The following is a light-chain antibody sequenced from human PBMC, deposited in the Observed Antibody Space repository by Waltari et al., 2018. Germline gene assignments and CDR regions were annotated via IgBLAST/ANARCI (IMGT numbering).Light chain of an antibody. CDR3: QQLNSYPLT. V-gene: IGKV1-9*01. CDR1: QGISSY. CDR2: AAS. J-gene: IGKJ4*01. Sequence: DLQLTQSPSSLSPSVGDSVTLTCRASQGISSYLAWYQPKPGKAPKLLIYAASTLQSGVPSRFSGSGSGTEFTLTISSLQPEDFATYYCQQLNSYPLTFGGGTKVEIK.